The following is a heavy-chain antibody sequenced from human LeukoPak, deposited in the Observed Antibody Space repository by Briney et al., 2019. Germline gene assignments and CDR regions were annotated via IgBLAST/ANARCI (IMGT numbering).Heavy chain of an antibody. D-gene: IGHD3-3*01. Sequence: ASVKVSCKASGYTFTSYGISWVRQAPGQGLEWMGWISAYNGNTNYAQELQGRVTMTTDTSTSTAYMELRSLRSDDTAVYYCARSGFHDFWSGYSPLWDYWGQGTPVTVSS. J-gene: IGHJ4*02. CDR1: GYTFTSYG. CDR3: ARSGFHDFWSGYSPLWDY. CDR2: ISAYNGNT. V-gene: IGHV1-18*01.